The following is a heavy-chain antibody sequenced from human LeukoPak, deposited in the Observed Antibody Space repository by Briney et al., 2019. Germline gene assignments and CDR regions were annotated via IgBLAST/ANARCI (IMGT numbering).Heavy chain of an antibody. V-gene: IGHV4-59*01. CDR1: GGSISSYY. Sequence: SETLSLTCTVSGGSISSYYWSWIRQPPGMGLEWIGYIYYSGSTNYNPSLKSRVTISVDTSKNQFSLKLSSVTAADTAVYYCARAAPWFGEFDAFDIWGQGTMVTVSS. CDR2: IYYSGST. J-gene: IGHJ3*02. CDR3: ARAAPWFGEFDAFDI. D-gene: IGHD3-10*01.